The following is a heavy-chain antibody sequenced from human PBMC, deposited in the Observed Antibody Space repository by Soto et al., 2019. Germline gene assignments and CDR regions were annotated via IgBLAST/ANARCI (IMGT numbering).Heavy chain of an antibody. D-gene: IGHD6-19*01. CDR3: AKDRPRQYSSAWTFDY. V-gene: IGHV3-9*01. Sequence: GGSLRLSCAASGFTFNDYTMHWVRQGPGKGLEWVSGISWKTGSIGYADSVKGRFTISRDNAKNSLYLQMNGLTAEDTALYYCAKDRPRQYSSAWTFDYWGQGTLVTVSS. J-gene: IGHJ4*02. CDR2: ISWKTGSI. CDR1: GFTFNDYT.